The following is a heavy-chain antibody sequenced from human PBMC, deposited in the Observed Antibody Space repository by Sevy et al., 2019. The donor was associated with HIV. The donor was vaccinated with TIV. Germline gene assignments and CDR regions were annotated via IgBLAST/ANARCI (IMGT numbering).Heavy chain of an antibody. CDR1: GFTFSSYA. J-gene: IGHJ4*02. D-gene: IGHD4-17*01. CDR2: ISNSGTSM. Sequence: GGSLRLSCAASGFTFSSYAMSWVRQAPGKGLEWVSYISNSGTSMYYSDSVKGRFTISRDNARNSLYLQMNSLRAEDTAVYYCARDLPPSATTVAHFDCWGQGTLVTVSS. CDR3: ARDLPPSATTVAHFDC. V-gene: IGHV3-48*03.